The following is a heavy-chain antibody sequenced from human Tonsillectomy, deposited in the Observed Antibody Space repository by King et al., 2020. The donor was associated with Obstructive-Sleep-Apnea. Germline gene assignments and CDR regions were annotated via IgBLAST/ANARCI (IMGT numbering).Heavy chain of an antibody. Sequence: QVQLVESGGGVVQPGRSLRLSCAASGFTLSTCGMHWVRQAPGKGLDWVAVIWYDGGDNYADSVKGRFTISKDNSKNTLYLQMNSLRAEDTAVYYCARDSVTEGGFDYWGRGTLVTVSS. CDR3: ARDSVTEGGFDY. V-gene: IGHV3-33*01. CDR1: GFTLSTCG. J-gene: IGHJ4*02. CDR2: IWYDGGD. D-gene: IGHD3-16*01.